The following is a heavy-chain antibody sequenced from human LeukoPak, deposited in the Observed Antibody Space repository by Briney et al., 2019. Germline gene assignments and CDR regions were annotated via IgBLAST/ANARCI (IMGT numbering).Heavy chain of an antibody. J-gene: IGHJ5*02. CDR1: GYTFTGYY. CDR2: INPNSGGT. V-gene: IGHV1-2*02. D-gene: IGHD3-9*01. CDR3: ARKYDILTGQSNWFDP. Sequence: ASVKVSCKASGYTFTGYYLHWVRQAPGQGLEWMGWINPNSGGTKYPQKFQGGVTMTRDTSISTAYLEVSRLRSDDTAVYYCARKYDILTGQSNWFDPWGQGTLVTVSS.